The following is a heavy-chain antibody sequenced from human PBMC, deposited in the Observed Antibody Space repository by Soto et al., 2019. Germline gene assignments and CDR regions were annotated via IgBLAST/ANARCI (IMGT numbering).Heavy chain of an antibody. CDR3: AIAFGGYDPYYYYGMDV. CDR1: GGTFSSYA. D-gene: IGHD5-12*01. J-gene: IGHJ6*02. Sequence: QVQLVQSGAEVKKPGSSVKVSCKASGGTFSSYAISWVRQAPGQGLEWMGGIIPIFGTANYAQKFQGRVTITADESTSTAYMELSSLRSEDTAVYYCAIAFGGYDPYYYYGMDVWGQGTTVTVSS. CDR2: IIPIFGTA. V-gene: IGHV1-69*01.